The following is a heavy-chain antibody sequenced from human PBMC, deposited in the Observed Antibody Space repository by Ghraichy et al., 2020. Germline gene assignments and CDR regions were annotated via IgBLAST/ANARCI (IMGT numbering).Heavy chain of an antibody. V-gene: IGHV4-59*01. J-gene: IGHJ4*02. CDR1: GGSISSYY. D-gene: IGHD3-10*01. CDR2: IYYSGST. CDR3: ARDRGDGGPDY. Sequence: SETLSLTCTVSGGSISSYYWSWIRQPPGKGLEWIGYIYYSGSTNYNPSLKSRVTISVDTSKNQFSLKLSSVTAADTAVYYCARDRGDGGPDYWGQGTLVTVSS.